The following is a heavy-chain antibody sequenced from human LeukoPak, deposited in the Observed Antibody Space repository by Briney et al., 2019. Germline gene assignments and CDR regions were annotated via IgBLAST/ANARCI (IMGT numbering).Heavy chain of an antibody. Sequence: SETLSPTCAVYGGSFSGYYWSWIRQPPGKGLEWIGEINHSGSTNYNPSLKSRVTISVDTSKNQFSLKLSSVTAADTAVYYCARGQDRSTVTGSLDYWGQGTLVTVSS. CDR3: ARGQDRSTVTGSLDY. CDR1: GGSFSGYY. D-gene: IGHD4-11*01. V-gene: IGHV4-34*01. CDR2: INHSGST. J-gene: IGHJ4*02.